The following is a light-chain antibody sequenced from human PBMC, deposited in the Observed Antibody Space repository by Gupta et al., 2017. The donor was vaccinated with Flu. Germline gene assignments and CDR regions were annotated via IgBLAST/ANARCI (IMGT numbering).Light chain of an antibody. Sequence: SLSASVVDRVTVTCRASQNIDNALHWYQQKPGKEPKLLIYGTSRLLSGVPSRFSGSGSETEFTLTISRLQLEDFATYFCQQSHRSPRTFGPGTRVEIK. CDR1: QNIDNA. J-gene: IGKJ1*01. V-gene: IGKV1-39*01. CDR2: GTS. CDR3: QQSHRSPRT.